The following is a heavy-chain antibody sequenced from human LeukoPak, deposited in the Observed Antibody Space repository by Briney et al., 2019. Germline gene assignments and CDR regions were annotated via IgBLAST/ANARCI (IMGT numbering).Heavy chain of an antibody. D-gene: IGHD6-19*01. J-gene: IGHJ4*02. CDR2: IGTRSNPI. CDR1: GFSFSDFY. CDR3: AKGRTGSSSAWPGGD. Sequence: GGSLRLSCAASGFSFSDFYMSWIRQAPGMGLEWISYIGTRSNPIYYADSVKGRFTISRDDAKNSLYLQMNSLRDEDTAVYYCAKGRTGSSSAWPGGDWGQGTLVTVSS. V-gene: IGHV3-11*01.